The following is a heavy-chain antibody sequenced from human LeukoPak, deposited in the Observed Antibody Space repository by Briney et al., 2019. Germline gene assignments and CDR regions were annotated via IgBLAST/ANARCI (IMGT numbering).Heavy chain of an antibody. CDR1: GYTFTGYY. J-gene: IGHJ6*02. V-gene: IGHV1-2*02. D-gene: IGHD3-10*01. CDR2: INPNSGGT. CDR3: AGGVHYYGMDV. Sequence: ASVKVSCKASGYTFTGYYMHWVRQAPGQGLEWMGWINPNSGGTNYAQKFQGRVTMTRDTSTSTIYMELSSLRSEDTAVYYCAGGVHYYGMDVWGQGTTVTVSS.